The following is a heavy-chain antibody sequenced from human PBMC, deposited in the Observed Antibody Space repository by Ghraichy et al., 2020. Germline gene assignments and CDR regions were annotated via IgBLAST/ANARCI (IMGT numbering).Heavy chain of an antibody. CDR2: ISWNSGSI. CDR1: GFTFDDYA. D-gene: IGHD6-19*01. Sequence: LRLSCAASGFTFDDYAMHWVRQAPGKGLEWVSGISWNSGSIGYADSVKGRFTISRDNAKNSLYLQMNSLRAEDTALYYCATTMKGWALDYWGQGTLVTVSS. CDR3: ATTMKGWALDY. J-gene: IGHJ4*02. V-gene: IGHV3-9*01.